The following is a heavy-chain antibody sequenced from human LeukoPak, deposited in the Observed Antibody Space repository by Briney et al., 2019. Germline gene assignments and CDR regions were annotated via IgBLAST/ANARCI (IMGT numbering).Heavy chain of an antibody. Sequence: GGSLRLSCAASGFTFSSYWMSWVRQAPGKGLEWVANIKQDGSEKYYVDSVKGRFTISRDNAKNSLYLQMNSLRAEDTAVYYCARGSAMAKIPPDYWGQGTLVTVSS. CDR3: ARGSAMAKIPPDY. V-gene: IGHV3-7*01. CDR2: IKQDGSEK. D-gene: IGHD5-18*01. CDR1: GFTFSSYW. J-gene: IGHJ4*02.